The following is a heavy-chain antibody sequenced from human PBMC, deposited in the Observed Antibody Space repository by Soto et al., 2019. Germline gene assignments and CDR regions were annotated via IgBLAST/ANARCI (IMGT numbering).Heavy chain of an antibody. CDR3: ARDVCSGGSCQTGDAFDI. D-gene: IGHD2-15*01. V-gene: IGHV3-11*01. CDR1: GFTFSDYY. Sequence: QVQLVESGGGLVKPGGSLRLSCAASGFTFSDYYMSWIRQAPGKGLEWVSYISSSGSTIYYADSVKGRFTISRDNTKNSLYLQMNSLRAEDTAVYYCARDVCSGGSCQTGDAFDIWGQGTMVTVSS. CDR2: ISSSGSTI. J-gene: IGHJ3*02.